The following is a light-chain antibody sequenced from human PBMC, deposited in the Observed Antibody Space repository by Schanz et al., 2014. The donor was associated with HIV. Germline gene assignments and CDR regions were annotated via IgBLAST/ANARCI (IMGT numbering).Light chain of an antibody. Sequence: EIVMTQSPGTLSVSPGERATLSCRASQSVSSTHVAWYQQKPGQAPRLLIYGASSRATGIPDRFSGSGSGTDFTLTISSLQPDDFATYYCQQYSNYPHTFGQGTKLDIK. CDR1: QSVSSTH. V-gene: IGKV3-20*01. J-gene: IGKJ2*01. CDR2: GAS. CDR3: QQYSNYPHT.